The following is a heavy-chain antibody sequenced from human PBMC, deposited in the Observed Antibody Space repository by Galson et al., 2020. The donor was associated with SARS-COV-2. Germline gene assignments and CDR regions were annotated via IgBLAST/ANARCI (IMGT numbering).Heavy chain of an antibody. CDR1: GGSISSGGYY. V-gene: IGHV4-31*03. J-gene: IGHJ3*02. D-gene: IGHD3-22*01. Sequence: SETLSPTCTVPGGSISSGGYYWSWIRQHTGKGLEWIGYIYYSGSTYYNPSLKSRVTISVDTSKNQFSLKLSSVTAADTAVNYCARGKGPKWLSNGIDAFDIWGQGTMVTVSS. CDR2: IYYSGST. CDR3: ARGKGPKWLSNGIDAFDI.